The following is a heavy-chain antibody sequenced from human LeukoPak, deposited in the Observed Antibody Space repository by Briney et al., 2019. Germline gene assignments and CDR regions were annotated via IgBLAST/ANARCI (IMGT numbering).Heavy chain of an antibody. CDR1: GGSISSSNW. D-gene: IGHD3-3*01. J-gene: IGHJ5*02. CDR2: IYHSGST. CDR3: ARVQDYDFWSGYRGPWFDP. V-gene: IGHV4-4*02. Sequence: SETLSLTCAVSGGSISSSNWWSWVRQPPGKGLEWIGEIYHSGSTNYNPSLKSRVTISVDKSKNQFSLKLSSVTAADTAVYYCARVQDYDFWSGYRGPWFDPWGQGTLVTVSS.